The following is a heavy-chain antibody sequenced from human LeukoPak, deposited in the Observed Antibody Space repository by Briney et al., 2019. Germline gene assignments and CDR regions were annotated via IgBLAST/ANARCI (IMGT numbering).Heavy chain of an antibody. D-gene: IGHD6-19*01. CDR3: ARDVYEQWLPGAFDY. CDR2: IYTPGST. CDR1: GGSISSYH. Sequence: SETLSLTCTVSGGSISSYHWSWIRQPAGKGLEWIGHIYTPGSTKYNPSLKSRVTMSVDTSKNQFSLKLSSVIAADTAVYYCARDVYEQWLPGAFDYWGQGTLVTVSS. V-gene: IGHV4-4*07. J-gene: IGHJ4*02.